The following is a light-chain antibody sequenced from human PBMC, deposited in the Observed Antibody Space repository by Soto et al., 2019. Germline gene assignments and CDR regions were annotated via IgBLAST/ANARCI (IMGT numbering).Light chain of an antibody. J-gene: IGKJ4*01. Sequence: DIQLTQSPSFLSASVGDTVTITCRASQGMSTYLAWYQQKPGKVPKLLIRSASTLQSGVRPRFSGGGSGTEFTLTISTLQPDGSDIYYWHQLNGYPLACGGGTNVEIK. V-gene: IGKV1-9*01. CDR2: SAS. CDR1: QGMSTY. CDR3: HQLNGYPLA.